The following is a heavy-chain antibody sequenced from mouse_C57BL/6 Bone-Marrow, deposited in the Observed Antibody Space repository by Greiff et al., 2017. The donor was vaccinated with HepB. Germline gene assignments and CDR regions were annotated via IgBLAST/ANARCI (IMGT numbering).Heavy chain of an antibody. Sequence: VQLQQSGAELARPGASVKLSCKASGYTFTSYGISWVKQRTGQGLEWIGEIYPRSGNTYYNEKFKAKATLTADKSSSTAYMELRSLTSEDSAVYFCARGGLFAYWGQGTLVTVSA. CDR3: ARGGLFAY. CDR1: GYTFTSYG. CDR2: IYPRSGNT. J-gene: IGHJ3*01. D-gene: IGHD3-3*01. V-gene: IGHV1-81*01.